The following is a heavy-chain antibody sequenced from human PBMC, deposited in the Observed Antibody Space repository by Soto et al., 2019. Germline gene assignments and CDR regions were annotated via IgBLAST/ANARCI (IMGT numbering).Heavy chain of an antibody. D-gene: IGHD4-4*01. CDR2: IGSNGRST. J-gene: IGHJ4*02. Sequence: QLVESGGGLVQPGGSLRLSCAASGFTFSSYWMHWVRQVPGKGLVWVSRIGSNGRSTNYADSVKGRFTISRDNAKNTLFLQMNSLRAEDTAVYYCARDVSNSVDYWGQGTLVTVSS. CDR1: GFTFSSYW. V-gene: IGHV3-74*01. CDR3: ARDVSNSVDY.